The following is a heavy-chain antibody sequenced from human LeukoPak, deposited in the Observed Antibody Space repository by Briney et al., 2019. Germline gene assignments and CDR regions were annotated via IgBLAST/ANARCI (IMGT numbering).Heavy chain of an antibody. CDR2: IYTSGST. V-gene: IGHV4-4*07. D-gene: IGHD1-14*01. J-gene: IGHJ3*01. Sequence: PSETLSLTCAVYGGSFSGYYWSWIRQPAGKGLEWIGRIYTSGSTNYNPSLKSRVTLSVDTSKSQFSLKLTSVTAADTAVYYCTRESGTGSAFDVWGQGTMVSVSS. CDR3: TRESGTGSAFDV. CDR1: GGSFSGYY.